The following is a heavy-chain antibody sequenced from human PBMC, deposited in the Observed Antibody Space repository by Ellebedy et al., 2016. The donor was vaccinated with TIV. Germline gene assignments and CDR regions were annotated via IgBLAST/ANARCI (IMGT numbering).Heavy chain of an antibody. CDR1: GYTFTSYG. V-gene: IGHV1-18*01. Sequence: ASVKVSCKASGYTFTSYGISWVRQAPGQGLEWMGWISAYNGNTNYAQKLQGRVTMTTDTSTSTAYMELRSLRSDDTAVYYCARDLWELHFDYYFDYWGQGTLVTVSS. CDR3: ARDLWELHFDYYFDY. J-gene: IGHJ4*02. CDR2: ISAYNGNT. D-gene: IGHD1-26*01.